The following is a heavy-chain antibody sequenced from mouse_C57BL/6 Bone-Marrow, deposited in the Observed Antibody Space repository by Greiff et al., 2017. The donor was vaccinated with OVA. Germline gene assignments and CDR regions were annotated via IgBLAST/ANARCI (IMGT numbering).Heavy chain of an antibody. CDR2: IRSKSNNYAT. J-gene: IGHJ4*01. CDR1: GFSFNTYA. CDR3: VRHGGVVRAMDY. Sequence: EVKLMESGGGLVQPKGSLKLSCAASGFSFNTYAMNWVRQAPGKGLEWVARIRSKSNNYATYYADSVKDRFTISRDDSESMLYLQMNNLKTEDTAMYYCVRHGGVVRAMDYWGQGTSVTVSS. V-gene: IGHV10-1*01. D-gene: IGHD1-1*01.